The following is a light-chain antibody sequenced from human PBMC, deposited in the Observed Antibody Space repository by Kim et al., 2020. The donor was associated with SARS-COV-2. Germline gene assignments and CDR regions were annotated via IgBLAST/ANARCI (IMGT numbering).Light chain of an antibody. CDR1: EDITNS. V-gene: IGKV1-NL1*01. CDR3: QQYYSIPYT. Sequence: DIQMTQAPSSLSAFVGDRVTITCRASEDITNSLAWYQQKPGKAPKLLISIESRLEGGVPSRFSGSGSRTDYSLTISSLQPEDLATYYCQQYYSIPYTFGQGTKLEIK. CDR2: IES. J-gene: IGKJ2*01.